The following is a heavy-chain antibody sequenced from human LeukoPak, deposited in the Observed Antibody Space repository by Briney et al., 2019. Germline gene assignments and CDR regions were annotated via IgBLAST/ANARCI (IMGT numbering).Heavy chain of an antibody. Sequence: PSETLSLTCTVSGGSISSSSYYWGWIRQPPGTGLEWIGSIYYRGSTYYNPSLKSRVTISVDTSKNQFSLKLSSVTAADTAVYYCARARLYGDYVDYYYYMDVWGKGTTVTISS. CDR1: GGSISSSSYY. CDR2: IYYRGST. J-gene: IGHJ6*03. D-gene: IGHD4-17*01. V-gene: IGHV4-39*01. CDR3: ARARLYGDYVDYYYYMDV.